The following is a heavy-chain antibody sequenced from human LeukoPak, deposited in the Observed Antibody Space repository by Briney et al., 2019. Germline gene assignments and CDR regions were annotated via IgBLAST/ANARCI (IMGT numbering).Heavy chain of an antibody. CDR1: GYTFTSYG. Sequence: ASVKVSCKASGYTFTSYGISWVRQAPGQGLEWMGWISAYNGNTNYAQKLQGRVTMTTDTSTSTAYMELRSLRSDDTAVYYCARTIYYYDSSGPRWFDPWGQGTLVTVSS. CDR2: ISAYNGNT. D-gene: IGHD3-22*01. V-gene: IGHV1-18*01. CDR3: ARTIYYYDSSGPRWFDP. J-gene: IGHJ5*02.